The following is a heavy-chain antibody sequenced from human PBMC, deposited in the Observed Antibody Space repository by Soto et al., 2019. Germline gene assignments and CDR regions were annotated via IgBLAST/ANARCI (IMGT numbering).Heavy chain of an antibody. V-gene: IGHV3-30-3*01. J-gene: IGHJ4*02. Sequence: QVQLVESGGGVVQPGRSLRLSCAASGFTFSSYAMHWVRQAPGKGLEWVAVISYDGSNKYYADSMKGRFTISRDNSKNTLYLQMNSLRAEDTAVYYCARQLYGDYRDGMDYWGQGTLVTVSS. CDR3: ARQLYGDYRDGMDY. CDR2: ISYDGSNK. D-gene: IGHD4-17*01. CDR1: GFTFSSYA.